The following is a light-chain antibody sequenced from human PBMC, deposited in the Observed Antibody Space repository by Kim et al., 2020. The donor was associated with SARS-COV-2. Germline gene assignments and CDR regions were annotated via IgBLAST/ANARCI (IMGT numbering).Light chain of an antibody. J-gene: IGKJ4*02. V-gene: IGKV3-11*01. CDR3: QQHSNWPPRT. CDR2: DAS. Sequence: SPGERATLSCRASQSVSSYLAWYQQKPGQAPRLLIYDASTRATGIPARFSGSGSGTEFTLTISSLQPEDFAVYYCQQHSNWPPRTFGGGTKVDIK. CDR1: QSVSSY.